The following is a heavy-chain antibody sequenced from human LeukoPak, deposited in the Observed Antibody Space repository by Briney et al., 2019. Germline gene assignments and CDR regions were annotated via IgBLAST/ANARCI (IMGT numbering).Heavy chain of an antibody. CDR2: IYYSGST. CDR1: GGSISSGDYY. Sequence: SQTLSLTCTVSGGSISSGDYYWSWIRQPPGKGLEWIGYIYYSGSTYYNPSLKSRVTISVDTSKNQFSLKLSSVTAADTAVYYCARAGGGYCSSTSCYAYRHWGQGTLVTASS. J-gene: IGHJ1*01. V-gene: IGHV4-30-4*01. CDR3: ARAGGGYCSSTSCYAYRH. D-gene: IGHD2-2*03.